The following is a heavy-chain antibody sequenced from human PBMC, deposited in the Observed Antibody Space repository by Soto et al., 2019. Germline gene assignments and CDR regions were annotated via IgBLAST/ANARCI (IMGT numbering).Heavy chain of an antibody. D-gene: IGHD5-12*01. Sequence: QVQLQESGPGLVKPSETLSLMCTVSGGSISSYYWSWIRQPPGKGLEWIGYIYYSGSTNYNPSLKSLVTISVATSKNQFSLKLSSVTAADTAVYYCARERRDGYKHYFDYWGQGTLVTVSS. J-gene: IGHJ4*02. CDR2: IYYSGST. CDR1: GGSISSYY. V-gene: IGHV4-59*01. CDR3: ARERRDGYKHYFDY.